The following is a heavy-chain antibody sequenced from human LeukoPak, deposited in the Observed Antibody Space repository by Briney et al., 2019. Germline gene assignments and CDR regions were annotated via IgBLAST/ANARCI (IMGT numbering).Heavy chain of an antibody. D-gene: IGHD3-10*01. V-gene: IGHV1-69*01. CDR2: IIPIFGTA. CDR1: GFTFSSYA. CDR3: ARDRRFGELDD. J-gene: IGHJ4*02. Sequence: NPGRSLRLSCAASGFTFSSYAMHWVRQAPGQGLEWMGGIIPIFGTANYAQKFQGRVTITADESTSTAYMELSSLRSEDTAVYYCARDRRFGELDDWGQGTLVTVSS.